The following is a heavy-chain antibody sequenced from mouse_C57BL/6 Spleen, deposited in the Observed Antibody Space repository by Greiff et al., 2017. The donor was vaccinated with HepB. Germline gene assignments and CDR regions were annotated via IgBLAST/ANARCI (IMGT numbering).Heavy chain of an antibody. J-gene: IGHJ2*01. CDR3: ARRGSSGYLDY. CDR2: IYPGDGDT. D-gene: IGHD3-2*02. Sequence: VKLMESGAELVKPGASVKISCEASGYAFSSYWMNWVKQRPGKGLEWIGQIYPGDGDTNYNGKFKGKATLTADKSSSTAYMQLSSLTSEDSAVYFCARRGSSGYLDYWGQGTTLTVSS. CDR1: GYAFSSYW. V-gene: IGHV1-80*01.